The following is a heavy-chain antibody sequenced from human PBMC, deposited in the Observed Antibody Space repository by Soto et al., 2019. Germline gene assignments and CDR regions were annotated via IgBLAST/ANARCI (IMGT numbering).Heavy chain of an antibody. CDR1: GYTFTGYY. V-gene: IGHV1-2*02. J-gene: IGHJ4*02. Sequence: ASVKVSCKASGYTFTGYYMHWVRQAPGQGLEWMGWINPNSGGTNYAQKFQGRVTMTRDTSISTAYMELSRLRSDDTAVYYCARVGECTNGVCYDFDYWGQGTLVTVSS. CDR3: ARVGECTNGVCYDFDY. D-gene: IGHD2-8*01. CDR2: INPNSGGT.